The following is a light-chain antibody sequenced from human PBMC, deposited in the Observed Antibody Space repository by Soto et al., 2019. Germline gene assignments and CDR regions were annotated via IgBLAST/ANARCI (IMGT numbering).Light chain of an antibody. Sequence: EIVLTQSPGTLSLSQGERAPLSXRASQSVIMNYLAWYQQKPXKATXXXFYXASNRATGIPDRFSGSGSGTDFTITISRLEAEYVAVYYCQQYGCSGTFGQGTKVDIK. J-gene: IGKJ1*01. CDR3: QQYGCSGT. CDR2: XAS. V-gene: IGKV3-20*01. CDR1: QSVIMNY.